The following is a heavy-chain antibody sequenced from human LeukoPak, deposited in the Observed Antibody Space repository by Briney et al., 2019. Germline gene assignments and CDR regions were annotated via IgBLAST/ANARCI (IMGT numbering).Heavy chain of an antibody. CDR2: INPNSGGT. Sequence: ASVKVSCKASGYTFTGYYMHWVRQAPGQGLEWMGWINPNSGGTNYAQKFQGRVTITTDESTSTAYMELSSLRSEDTAVYYCARGPVRRGYSSSWSDYWGQGTLVTVSS. D-gene: IGHD6-13*01. V-gene: IGHV1-2*02. CDR3: ARGPVRRGYSSSWSDY. J-gene: IGHJ4*02. CDR1: GYTFTGYY.